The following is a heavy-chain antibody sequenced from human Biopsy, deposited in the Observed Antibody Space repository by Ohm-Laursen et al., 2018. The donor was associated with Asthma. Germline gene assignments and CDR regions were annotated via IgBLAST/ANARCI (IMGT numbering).Heavy chain of an antibody. CDR1: GGTFSNFA. V-gene: IGHV1-69*13. CDR2: IMTVFGTT. J-gene: IGHJ6*02. D-gene: IGHD6-19*01. Sequence: GASVKVSCKVPGGTFSNFAISWVRQAPGQGLGWLGGIMTVFGTTNYAQKFQGRVTITADESTSTAYMEVTSLRSEDTAIYYCARCQVGYSSGWSLLLKKIYYSGMDVWGQGTAVTVSS. CDR3: ARCQVGYSSGWSLLLKKIYYSGMDV.